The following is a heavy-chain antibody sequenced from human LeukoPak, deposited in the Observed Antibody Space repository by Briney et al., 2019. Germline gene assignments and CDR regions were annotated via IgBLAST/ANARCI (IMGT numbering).Heavy chain of an antibody. V-gene: IGHV3-23*01. J-gene: IGHJ5*02. CDR2: ISGSGGST. CDR1: GFTFSSYS. D-gene: IGHD3-10*01. Sequence: PGGSLRLSCAASGFTFSSYSMNWVRQAPGKGLEWVSAISGSGGSTYYADSVKGRFTISRDNSKNTLYLQMNSLRAEDTAVYYCAKDQDYYGSGSYYPYNWFDPWGQGTLVTVSS. CDR3: AKDQDYYGSGSYYPYNWFDP.